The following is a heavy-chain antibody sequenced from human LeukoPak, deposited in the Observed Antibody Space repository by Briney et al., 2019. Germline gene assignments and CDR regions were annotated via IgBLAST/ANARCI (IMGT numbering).Heavy chain of an antibody. CDR2: ISSSSSYI. J-gene: IGHJ4*02. Sequence: GGSLRLSCAASGFTFSSYSMNWVRQAPGKGLEWVSSISSSSSYIYYADSVKGRFTISRDNAKNSLYLQMNSLRAEDTAVYYCARSGGGDFWSGYYTEYFDYWGQGTLVTVSS. CDR1: GFTFSSYS. D-gene: IGHD3-3*01. V-gene: IGHV3-21*01. CDR3: ARSGGGDFWSGYYTEYFDY.